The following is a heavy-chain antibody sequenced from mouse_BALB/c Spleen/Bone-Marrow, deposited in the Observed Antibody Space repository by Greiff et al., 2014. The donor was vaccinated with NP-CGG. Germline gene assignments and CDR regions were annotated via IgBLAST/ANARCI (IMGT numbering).Heavy chain of an antibody. Sequence: EVKVEESGGGLVQPGGSLRLSCATSGFTLTDYYMSWVRQPPGKALEWLGFIRNKANGYTTEYSASVKGRFTISRDNSQSILYLQMNTLRAEDSATYYCARDKNYGSYWYFDVWGAGTTVTVSS. CDR3: ARDKNYGSYWYFDV. CDR2: IRNKANGYTT. J-gene: IGHJ1*01. CDR1: GFTLTDYY. D-gene: IGHD2-1*01. V-gene: IGHV7-3*02.